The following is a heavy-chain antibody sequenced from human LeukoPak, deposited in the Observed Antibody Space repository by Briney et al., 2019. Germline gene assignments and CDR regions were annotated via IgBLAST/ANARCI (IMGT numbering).Heavy chain of an antibody. J-gene: IGHJ4*02. V-gene: IGHV3-11*06. CDR2: MSSSSYYT. CDR3: ARHSSDYYSASLDY. D-gene: IGHD3-22*01. CDR1: GFSFSDHY. Sequence: YPGGSLRLSCAASGFSFSDHYLSWIRQAPGKGLEWLSYMSSSSYYTKSADSVKGRFTISRDNTKNSLFLQMNNLRAEDTAVYYCARHSSDYYSASLDYWGQGTQVTVSS.